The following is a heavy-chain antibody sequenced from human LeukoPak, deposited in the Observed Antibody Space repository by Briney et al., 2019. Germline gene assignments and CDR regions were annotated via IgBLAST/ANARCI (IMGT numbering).Heavy chain of an antibody. CDR3: ARGTVTGPTDFDY. D-gene: IGHD4-17*01. J-gene: IGHJ4*02. Sequence: SETLSPTCTVSGGSISSYYWSWIRQPPGKGLEWIGYIYYSGSTNYNPSLKSRVTISVDTSKNQFSLKLSSVTAADTAVYYCARGTVTGPTDFDYWGQGTLVTVSS. CDR1: GGSISSYY. V-gene: IGHV4-59*01. CDR2: IYYSGST.